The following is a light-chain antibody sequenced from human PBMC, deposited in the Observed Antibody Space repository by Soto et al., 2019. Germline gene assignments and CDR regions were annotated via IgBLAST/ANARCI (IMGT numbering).Light chain of an antibody. V-gene: IGKV1-5*03. Sequence: DIQMTQSPSTLSASVGDRVTITCRASQTISGWLAWYQQKPGKAPKLLIFEASILESGVPSRFSGRRSGTEFTLTIDSLQPDDFETYYCQQYTSYSPTFGQGTKVEI. CDR3: QQYTSYSPT. CDR1: QTISGW. CDR2: EAS. J-gene: IGKJ1*01.